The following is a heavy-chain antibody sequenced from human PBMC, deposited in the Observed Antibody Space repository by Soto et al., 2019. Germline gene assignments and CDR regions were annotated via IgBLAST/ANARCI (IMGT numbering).Heavy chain of an antibody. J-gene: IGHJ6*02. CDR1: GFTLRNPA. Sequence: GGALRLSRAASGFTLRNPAMHWIRPAPGKGVGCLAVIAYDGSNAFYRDSVKGRFTISRDNSKNTLYLHMNSLRSEDTGVYYCARGDREDILVVVGARPGEYGIDIWGQGTTVTVSS. V-gene: IGHV3-30-3*01. D-gene: IGHD2-15*01. CDR2: IAYDGSNA. CDR3: ARGDREDILVVVGARPGEYGIDI.